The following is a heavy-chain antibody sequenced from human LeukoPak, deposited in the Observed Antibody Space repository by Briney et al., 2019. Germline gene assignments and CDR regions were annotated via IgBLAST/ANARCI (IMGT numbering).Heavy chain of an antibody. Sequence: PSETLSLTSTVSGGSISNYYWSWIRQPPGKGLEWIGYIYYSGSTNYNPSLKSRVTISVDTSKNQFSLKLSSVTAADTAVYYCARDRVGATPSWFDPWGQGTLVTVSS. D-gene: IGHD1-26*01. V-gene: IGHV4-59*01. CDR3: ARDRVGATPSWFDP. J-gene: IGHJ5*02. CDR2: IYYSGST. CDR1: GGSISNYY.